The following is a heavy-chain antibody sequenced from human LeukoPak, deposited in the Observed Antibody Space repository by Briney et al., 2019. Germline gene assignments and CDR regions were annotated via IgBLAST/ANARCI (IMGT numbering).Heavy chain of an antibody. Sequence: KASETLSLTCTVSGGSISSSSYYWGWIRQPPGKGLEWIGSIYYSGSTYYNPSLKSRVTISVDTSKNQFSLKLSSVTAADTAVYYCATIPPGGPFDYWGQGTLVTVSS. CDR3: ATIPPGGPFDY. CDR2: IYYSGST. J-gene: IGHJ4*02. V-gene: IGHV4-39*07. D-gene: IGHD4-23*01. CDR1: GGSISSSSYY.